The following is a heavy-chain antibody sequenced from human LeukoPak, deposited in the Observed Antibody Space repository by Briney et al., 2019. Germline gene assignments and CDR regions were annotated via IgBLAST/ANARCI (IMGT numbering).Heavy chain of an antibody. D-gene: IGHD2-21*02. CDR1: GYTFTSYA. V-gene: IGHV1-46*01. Sequence: ASVKVSCKASGYTFTSYAMHWVRQAPGQGLEWMGIINPSGGSTSYAQKFQGRVTMTRDTSTSTVYMELSSLRSEDTAVYYCARDLIGDAPFDYWGQGTLVTVSS. CDR2: INPSGGST. J-gene: IGHJ4*02. CDR3: ARDLIGDAPFDY.